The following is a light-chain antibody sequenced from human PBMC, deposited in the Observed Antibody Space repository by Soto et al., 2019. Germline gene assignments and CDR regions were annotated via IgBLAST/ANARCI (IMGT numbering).Light chain of an antibody. J-gene: IGKJ1*01. CDR3: QQYNSYSRT. CDR2: DAS. CDR1: QSIGVW. Sequence: DIQMTQSPSTLSSFVGGRVTITCRASQSIGVWLAWYRQKPGKAPKLLIYDASNLQTGVPSRFSGSGSGTEFTLTISSLQPDDFATYYCQQYNSYSRTFGQGTKVDI. V-gene: IGKV1-5*01.